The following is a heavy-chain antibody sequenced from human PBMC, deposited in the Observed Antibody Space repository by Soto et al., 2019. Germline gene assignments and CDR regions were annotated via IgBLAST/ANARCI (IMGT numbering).Heavy chain of an antibody. D-gene: IGHD3-10*01. J-gene: IGHJ6*02. Sequence: EVQLVESGGGLVQPGGSLKLSCAASGLTFSGSSMHWVRQASGKGLEWVGRIRSKANNYATAYAASLKGRFTISRDDSKNTAYRQMNGLKTEDTAVYYCAWFAKVSDGMDVWGQGTTVTVSS. V-gene: IGHV3-73*02. CDR1: GLTFSGSS. CDR3: AWFAKVSDGMDV. CDR2: IRSKANNYAT.